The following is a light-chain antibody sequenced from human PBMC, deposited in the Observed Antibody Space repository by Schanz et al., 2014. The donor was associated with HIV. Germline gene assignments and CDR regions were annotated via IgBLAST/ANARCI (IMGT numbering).Light chain of an antibody. CDR3: SSFAGNSILL. CDR1: SGDIGPYDY. CDR2: DVT. Sequence: QSALTQPASMSGSPGQSITISCTGTSGDIGPYDYVSWYQQHPGQAPKLLIYDVTDRPSGISNRFSGSKSGYTASLTISGLQAEDEAEYYCSSFAGNSILLFGGGTKLTVL. J-gene: IGLJ3*02. V-gene: IGLV2-14*03.